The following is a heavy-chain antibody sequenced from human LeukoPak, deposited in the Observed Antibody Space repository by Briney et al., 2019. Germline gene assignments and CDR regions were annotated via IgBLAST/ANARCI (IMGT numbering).Heavy chain of an antibody. V-gene: IGHV5-51*01. D-gene: IGHD6-6*01. Sequence: GESLKISCKGSGYSFTNYWIGWVRQMPGKGLEWMGIIYPGDSDTRYSPSFQGQVTISADKSISTAYLQWSSLKASDTAMYYCASQAARPSKEARNGYYYYYMDVWGKGTTVTVSS. J-gene: IGHJ6*03. CDR1: GYSFTNYW. CDR2: IYPGDSDT. CDR3: ASQAARPSKEARNGYYYYYMDV.